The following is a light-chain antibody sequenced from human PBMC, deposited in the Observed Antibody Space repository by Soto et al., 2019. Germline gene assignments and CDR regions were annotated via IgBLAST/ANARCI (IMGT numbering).Light chain of an antibody. J-gene: IGKJ4*01. CDR2: GAS. Sequence: IVMTQSPATLSVSPGERATLSCRASQSISTKLAWYQQKPGQAPRLLIHGASTRATGIPVRFSGSGSGTEFTLTITSLQFEDVAVYYCQEYSDWRPITFGGGTKVEI. CDR1: QSISTK. V-gene: IGKV3-15*01. CDR3: QEYSDWRPIT.